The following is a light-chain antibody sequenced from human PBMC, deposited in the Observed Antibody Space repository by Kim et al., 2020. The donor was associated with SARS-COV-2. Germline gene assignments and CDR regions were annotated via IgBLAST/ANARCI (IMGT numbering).Light chain of an antibody. Sequence: QTVVTQEPSLTVSPGGTVTLTCASSTEAVTSGYSPNWFQQKPGQAPRALIYSTNNRHSWTPSRFSGSLLGGKAALTLSDVQPEDEAEYYCLLHYEDPLHWIFGGGTQLTVL. J-gene: IGLJ2*01. CDR2: STN. V-gene: IGLV7-43*01. CDR1: TEAVTSGYS. CDR3: LLHYEDPLHWI.